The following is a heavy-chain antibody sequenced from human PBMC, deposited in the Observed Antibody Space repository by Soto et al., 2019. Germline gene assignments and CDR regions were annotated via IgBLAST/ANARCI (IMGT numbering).Heavy chain of an antibody. CDR3: AKSGIVGATTDYYYYGMDV. CDR1: GFTFSSYS. CDR2: ISSSSSYI. Sequence: GGSLRLSCAASGFTFSSYSMNWVLQAPGKGLEWVSSISSSSSYIYYADSVKGRFTISRDNAKNSLYLQMNSLRAEDTAVYYCAKSGIVGATTDYYYYGMDVWGQGTTVTVS. D-gene: IGHD1-26*01. J-gene: IGHJ6*02. V-gene: IGHV3-21*01.